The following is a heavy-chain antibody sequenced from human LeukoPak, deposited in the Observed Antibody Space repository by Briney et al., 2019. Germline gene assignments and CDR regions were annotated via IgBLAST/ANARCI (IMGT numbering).Heavy chain of an antibody. V-gene: IGHV4-34*01. D-gene: IGHD7-27*01. CDR1: GGSFNFYF. J-gene: IGHJ4*02. CDR3: ARDSNWGFQ. CDR2: IDNRGST. Sequence: SETLSLTRTVSGGSFNFYFWHWIRQPSGKGLEWLADIDNRGSTQYNPSLRGRGTVSVDTSRNHVSLRLTSVTAADTAVYFCARDSNWGFQWGPGTLVTVSS.